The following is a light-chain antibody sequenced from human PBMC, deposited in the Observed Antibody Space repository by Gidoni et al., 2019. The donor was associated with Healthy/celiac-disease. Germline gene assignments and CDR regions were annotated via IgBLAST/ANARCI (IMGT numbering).Light chain of an antibody. CDR3: QKYDNPPL. J-gene: IGKJ3*01. CDR2: DAS. CDR1: QDISNY. V-gene: IGKV1-33*01. Sequence: DIQMTQSPSSLSASVGDRVTITCQASQDISNYLNWYQQKPGKAPKLLIYDASNLETGVPSRFSGSGSGTDFTISIRSLQPEDIETYYGQKYDNPPLFGPGTKVEIK.